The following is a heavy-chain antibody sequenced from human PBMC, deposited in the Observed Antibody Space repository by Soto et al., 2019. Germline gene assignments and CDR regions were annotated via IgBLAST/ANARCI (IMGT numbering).Heavy chain of an antibody. J-gene: IGHJ6*02. V-gene: IGHV4-59*01. CDR1: GGSISSYY. CDR3: ARDTGRGDFWSTYLANTRGVYGMDV. D-gene: IGHD3-3*01. CDR2: IYYSGST. Sequence: SETLSLTCTVSGGSISSYYWSWIRQPPGKGLEWIGYIYYSGSTNYNPSLKSRVTISVDTSKNQFSLKLSSVTAADTAVYYCARDTGRGDFWSTYLANTRGVYGMDVWGQGTTVTVSS.